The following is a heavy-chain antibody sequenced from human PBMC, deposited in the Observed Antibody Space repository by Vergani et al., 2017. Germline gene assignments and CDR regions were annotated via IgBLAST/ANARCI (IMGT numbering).Heavy chain of an antibody. CDR2: IYYSGST. V-gene: IGHV4-59*01. CDR3: ARCNSSGYPLYYYYYGMDV. Sequence: QVQLQESGPGLVKPSETLSLTCTVSGGSISSYYWSWIRQPLGKGLEWIGYIYYSGSTNYNPSLKSRVTISVDTSKNQFSLKLSSVTAADTAVYYCARCNSSGYPLYYYYYGMDVWGQGTTVTVSS. J-gene: IGHJ6*02. CDR1: GGSISSYY. D-gene: IGHD3-22*01.